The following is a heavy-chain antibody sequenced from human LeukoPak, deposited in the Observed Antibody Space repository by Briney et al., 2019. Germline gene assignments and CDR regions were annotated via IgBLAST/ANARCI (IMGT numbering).Heavy chain of an antibody. CDR2: IYSGGST. V-gene: IGHV3-66*01. CDR1: GGSINNHY. Sequence: ETLSLTCIVSGGSINNHYWTWIRQAPGKGLEWVSVIYSGGSTYYADSVKGRFTISRDNSKNTLYLQMNSLRAEDTAVYYCARDSAGFDYWGQGTLVTVSS. CDR3: ARDSAGFDY. J-gene: IGHJ4*02.